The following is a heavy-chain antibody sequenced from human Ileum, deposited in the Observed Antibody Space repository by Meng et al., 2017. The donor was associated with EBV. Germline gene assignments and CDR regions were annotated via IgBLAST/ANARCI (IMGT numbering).Heavy chain of an antibody. V-gene: IGHV4-4*02. CDR1: GGAVISNNW. Sequence: QGQLAGSGPRLWTPSGTLSLTCAVSGGAVISNNWWSWVRQPPGKGLEWIGEIFHIGSTNNSPSLKSRVTISVDNSKNQFSLSLTSVTAADTAIYYCAKVSLTGTFYDHWGQGILVTVSS. CDR3: AKVSLTGTFYDH. J-gene: IGHJ4*02. D-gene: IGHD3-9*01. CDR2: IFHIGST.